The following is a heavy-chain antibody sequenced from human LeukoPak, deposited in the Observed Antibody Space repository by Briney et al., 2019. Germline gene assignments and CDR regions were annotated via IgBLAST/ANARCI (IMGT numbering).Heavy chain of an antibody. CDR3: ARAALMVYIVDY. D-gene: IGHD2-8*01. V-gene: IGHV3-11*04. Sequence: GGSLRLSCAASGFTFSDYYMSWIRQAPGKGLEWASYISSSGSTIYYADSVKGRFTISRDNAKNSLYLQMNSLRAEDTAVYYCARAALMVYIVDYWGQGTLVTVSS. CDR2: ISSSGSTI. CDR1: GFTFSDYY. J-gene: IGHJ4*02.